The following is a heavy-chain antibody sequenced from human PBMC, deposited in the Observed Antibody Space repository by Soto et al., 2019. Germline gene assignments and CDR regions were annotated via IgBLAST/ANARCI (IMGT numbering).Heavy chain of an antibody. CDR2: VHTTETA. Sequence: LSLTCTVSGVSISSYYCSWIRQSAGKGLEWIGRVHTTETATYNPSLKSRVTMSVDTSKNQVSLKLNSVTAADTAVYYCARSYPWFDPWGQGTLVTVSS. J-gene: IGHJ5*02. D-gene: IGHD3-16*01. CDR3: ARSYPWFDP. V-gene: IGHV4-4*07. CDR1: GVSISSYY.